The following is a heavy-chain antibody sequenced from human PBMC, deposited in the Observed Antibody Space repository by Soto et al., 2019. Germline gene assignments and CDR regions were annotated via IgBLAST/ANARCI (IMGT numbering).Heavy chain of an antibody. Sequence: QVQLVESGGGVVQPGRSLRLSCAASGFTFSSYAMHWVRQAPGKGLEWVAVISYDGSNKYYADSVKGRFTISRDNSKNTLYLQMSSLRAEDTAVYYCARERGYSYGTYYYYGMDVWGQGTTVTVSS. CDR2: ISYDGSNK. CDR3: ARERGYSYGTYYYYGMDV. D-gene: IGHD5-18*01. J-gene: IGHJ6*02. V-gene: IGHV3-30-3*01. CDR1: GFTFSSYA.